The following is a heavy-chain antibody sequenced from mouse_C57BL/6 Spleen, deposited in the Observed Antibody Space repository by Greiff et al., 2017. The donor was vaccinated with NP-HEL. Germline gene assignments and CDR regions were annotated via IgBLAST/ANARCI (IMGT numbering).Heavy chain of an antibody. V-gene: IGHV14-4*01. Sequence: VQLQQSGAELVRPGASVKLSCTASGFNFKGAYMHWVKQRPEQGLEWIGWIDPEDGDTKYDSKFQGKATLTADTSSSTAYLQLSSLTSEDTAVYYCTTDTTVPVNYWGQGTTLTVSS. CDR1: GFNFKGAY. D-gene: IGHD1-1*01. J-gene: IGHJ2*01. CDR3: TTDTTVPVNY. CDR2: IDPEDGDT.